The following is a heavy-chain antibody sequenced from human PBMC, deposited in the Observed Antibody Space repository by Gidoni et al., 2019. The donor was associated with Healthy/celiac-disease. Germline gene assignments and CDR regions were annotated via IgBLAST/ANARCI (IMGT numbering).Heavy chain of an antibody. CDR3: ASPSAMGY. D-gene: IGHD2-2*01. V-gene: IGHV3-21*01. Sequence: EVQLVESGGGLVKPGGSLRLSCAASGFTFSCYSMNWVRQAPGKGLEWISSISSSSSYISYADSVKGRFTISRDNAKTSLYLQMNSLRSEDTAVYYCASPSAMGYWGQGTLVTVSS. CDR1: GFTFSCYS. CDR2: ISSSSSYI. J-gene: IGHJ4*02.